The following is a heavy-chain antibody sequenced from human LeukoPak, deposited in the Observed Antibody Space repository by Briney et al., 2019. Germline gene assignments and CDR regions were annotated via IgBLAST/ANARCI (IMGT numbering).Heavy chain of an antibody. Sequence: GESLKICWECAGYSSTYYRNSWLRQMPGKGLEWMGRIDPSDSYTKYSPSFQGHVTISADKSISTAYLQWSRLRASDTAMYYCARHYYYILRAFAIGAQEPMVTVSS. CDR1: GYSSTYYR. J-gene: IGHJ3*02. D-gene: IGHD3-22*01. V-gene: IGHV5-10-1*01. CDR3: ARHYYYILRAFAI. CDR2: IDPSDSYT.